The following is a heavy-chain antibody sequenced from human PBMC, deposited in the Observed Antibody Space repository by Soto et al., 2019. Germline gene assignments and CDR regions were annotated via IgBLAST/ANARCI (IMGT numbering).Heavy chain of an antibody. J-gene: IGHJ4*02. V-gene: IGHV4-39*01. D-gene: IGHD3-9*01. CDR3: ARLEGLATISYYFDF. CDR1: DDSINSDKYY. CDR2: IYYRCNA. Sequence: QLQLQESGPGLVKPSETLSLTCSVSDDSINSDKYYWGWIRQPPGKGLEWIGSIYYRCNAYYNPCRQTRVTIYLDKSKSQFSLKLNSVTAADSAVYFCARLEGLATISYYFDFWGPGALVTVSS.